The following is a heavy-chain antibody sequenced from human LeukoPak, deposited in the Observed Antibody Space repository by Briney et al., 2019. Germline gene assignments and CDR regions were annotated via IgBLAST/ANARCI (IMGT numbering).Heavy chain of an antibody. CDR1: GGSFSSYY. V-gene: IGHV4-59*01. CDR2: IYYSGST. Sequence: SETLSLTCTVSGGSFSSYYWSWIRQPPGKGLEWIGYIYYSGSTNYNPSLKSRVTISVDTSKNQFSLKLSSVTAADTAVYYCAREIRYYGSGSYHDYWGQGTLVTVSS. J-gene: IGHJ4*02. D-gene: IGHD3-10*01. CDR3: AREIRYYGSGSYHDY.